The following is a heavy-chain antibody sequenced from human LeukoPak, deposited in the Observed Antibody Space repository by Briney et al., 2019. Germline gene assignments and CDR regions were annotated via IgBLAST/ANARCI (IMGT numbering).Heavy chain of an antibody. CDR2: IYHSGST. V-gene: IGHV4-4*02. CDR3: ARAHYDILTGIDY. Sequence: SETLSLTCAVSGGSISSSNWWSWVRQPPGKGLEWIGEIYHSGSTNYNPSLKSRVTISVDKSKNQFSLKLSSVTAAGTAVYYCARAHYDILTGIDYWGQGTLVTVSS. D-gene: IGHD3-9*01. J-gene: IGHJ4*02. CDR1: GGSISSSNW.